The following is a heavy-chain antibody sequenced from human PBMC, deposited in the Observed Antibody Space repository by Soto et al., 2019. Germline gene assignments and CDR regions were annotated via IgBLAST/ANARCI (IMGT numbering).Heavy chain of an antibody. Sequence: EVQLLESGGGLVQPGVSLRLSCAASGFTFSSYAMSWVRQAPGKALECVSAISGSGGSTYYADSVKGRFTISRDTSKNALYLEMNILRAEDTAVYYCAKDYGRRGYSGYDRYYYYYMDVWGKGTTVTVSS. J-gene: IGHJ6*03. D-gene: IGHD5-12*01. V-gene: IGHV3-23*01. CDR1: GFTFSSYA. CDR2: ISGSGGST. CDR3: AKDYGRRGYSGYDRYYYYYMDV.